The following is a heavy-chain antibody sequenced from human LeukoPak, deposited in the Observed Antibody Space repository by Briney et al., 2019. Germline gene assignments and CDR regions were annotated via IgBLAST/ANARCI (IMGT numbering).Heavy chain of an antibody. CDR2: LSFDGRNK. Sequence: GGSLRLSCAASGFTFSSYAMHWVRQAPGKGLEWVAVLSFDGRNKYYAGSEKGRFTISRDNSKNTLYVQMNSLRAEDTAVYYCARDRVGATWAYFDYWGQGTLVTVSS. CDR3: ARDRVGATWAYFDY. J-gene: IGHJ4*02. D-gene: IGHD1-26*01. V-gene: IGHV3-30*04. CDR1: GFTFSSYA.